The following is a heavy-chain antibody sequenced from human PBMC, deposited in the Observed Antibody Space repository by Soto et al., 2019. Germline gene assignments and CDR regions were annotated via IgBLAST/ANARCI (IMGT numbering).Heavy chain of an antibody. V-gene: IGHV1-18*01. D-gene: IGHD1-26*01. CDR2: ISAYNYNT. CDR3: TRVVGALGHWFDP. J-gene: IGHJ5*02. Sequence: QVQLVQSGAEVKKPGASVKVSCKASGYTFTSYGLSWVRQAPGQGLEWMGRISAYNYNTNYAQKLQGRVTMATDTSTSTAYMEPRSLRSDDTAVYYCTRVVGALGHWFDPWGQGTLVTVSS. CDR1: GYTFTSYG.